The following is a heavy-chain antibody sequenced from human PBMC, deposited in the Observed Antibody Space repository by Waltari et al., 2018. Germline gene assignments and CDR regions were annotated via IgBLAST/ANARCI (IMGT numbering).Heavy chain of an antibody. CDR3: ARSTSDYYYYPMDV. J-gene: IGHJ6*01. Sequence: EVQLVESGGAVVQPGGSLRRSCAASGITFDDFTMHWVRQRPGRGPEWVSLISWGGSSTYYAASVRGRFTISRDNSKNSLQMNSLTSEDGALYYCARSTSDYYYYPMDVWGQGTTVTVSS. CDR1: GITFDDFT. V-gene: IGHV3-43*01. CDR2: ISWGGSST.